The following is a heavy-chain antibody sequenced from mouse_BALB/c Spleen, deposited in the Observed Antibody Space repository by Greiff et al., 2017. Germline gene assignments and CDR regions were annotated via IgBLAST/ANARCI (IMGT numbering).Heavy chain of an antibody. Sequence: VKLQQPGAELVKPGASVKLSCKASGYTFTSYYMYWVKQRPGQGLEWIGGINPSNGGTNFNEKFKSKATLTVDKSSSTAYMQLSSLTSEDSAVYYCTTMITIAMDYWGQGTSVTVSS. CDR1: GYTFTSYY. V-gene: IGHV1S16*01. J-gene: IGHJ4*01. D-gene: IGHD2-4*01. CDR2: INPSNGGT. CDR3: TTMITIAMDY.